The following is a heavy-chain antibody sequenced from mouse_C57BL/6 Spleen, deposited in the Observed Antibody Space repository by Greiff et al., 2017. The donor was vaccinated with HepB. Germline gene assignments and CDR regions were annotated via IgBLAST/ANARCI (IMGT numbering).Heavy chain of an antibody. CDR2: IYPGSGST. V-gene: IGHV1-55*01. CDR1: GYTFTSYW. CDR3: ARRGYYGSSYFDY. J-gene: IGHJ2*01. Sequence: QVQLQQPGAELVKPGASVKLSCKASGYTFTSYWITWVKQRPGQGLEWIGDIYPGSGSTNYNEKFKSKATLTVDTSSSTAYMQLSSLTSEDSADYYGARRGYYGSSYFDYWGQGTTLTVSS. D-gene: IGHD1-1*01.